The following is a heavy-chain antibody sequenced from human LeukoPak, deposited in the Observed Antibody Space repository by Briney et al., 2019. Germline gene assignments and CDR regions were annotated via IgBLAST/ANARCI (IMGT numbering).Heavy chain of an antibody. D-gene: IGHD1-26*01. CDR2: ISGSGGST. CDR1: GFTFRRYA. J-gene: IGHJ4*02. V-gene: IGHV3-23*01. CDR3: AKGRIVGATSVDY. Sequence: PGGSLRLSCAASGFTFRRYAMGWVRQAPGKGVEWVSAISGSGGSTYYPDSVKGRFTISRDNSKNTLYLQTNSLRAEDSAVYYCAKGRIVGATSVDYWGQGTLVTVSS.